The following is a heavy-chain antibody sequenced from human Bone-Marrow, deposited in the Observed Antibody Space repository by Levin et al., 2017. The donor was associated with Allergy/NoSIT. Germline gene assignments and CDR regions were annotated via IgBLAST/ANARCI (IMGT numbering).Heavy chain of an antibody. D-gene: IGHD1-26*01. CDR3: ARDAAGSYYGRGYFDY. Sequence: GGSLRLSCAASGFTFSSYSMNWVRQAPGKGLEWVSSISSSSSYIYYADSVKGRFAISRDNAKNSLYLQMNSLRAEDTAVYYCARDAAGSYYGRGYFDYWGQGTLVTVSS. CDR2: ISSSSSYI. CDR1: GFTFSSYS. V-gene: IGHV3-21*01. J-gene: IGHJ4*02.